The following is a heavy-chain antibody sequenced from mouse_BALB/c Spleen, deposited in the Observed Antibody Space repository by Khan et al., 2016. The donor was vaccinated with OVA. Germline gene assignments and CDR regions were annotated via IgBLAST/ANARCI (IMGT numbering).Heavy chain of an antibody. V-gene: IGHV2-9*02. D-gene: IGHD2-3*01. CDR3: ARFYDPYYALDY. J-gene: IGHJ4*01. CDR2: IWAGGST. CDR1: GFSLTSYG. Sequence: QVQLKQSGPGLVAPSQSLSITCTVSGFSLTSYGVHWVRQPPGKGLEWLGVIWAGGSTNYNSALMSRLSISKDNSKSQVFLKRNSLQTDDTAMYFCARFYDPYYALDYWGQGTSVTVSS.